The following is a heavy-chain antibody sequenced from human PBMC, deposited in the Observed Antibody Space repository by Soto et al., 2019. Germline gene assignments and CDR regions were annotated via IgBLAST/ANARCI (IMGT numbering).Heavy chain of an antibody. CDR3: ARRKDITGTTIDY. CDR1: GGSIGSSSHY. J-gene: IGHJ4*02. D-gene: IGHD1-20*01. Sequence: SETLSLTCTVSGGSIGSSSHYWGWIRQPPGKGLEWIGSIYYSGSTYYNPSLKSRVTISVDTSKNQFSLKLSSVTAADTAVYYCARRKDITGTTIDYWGQGTLVTVSS. V-gene: IGHV4-39*01. CDR2: IYYSGST.